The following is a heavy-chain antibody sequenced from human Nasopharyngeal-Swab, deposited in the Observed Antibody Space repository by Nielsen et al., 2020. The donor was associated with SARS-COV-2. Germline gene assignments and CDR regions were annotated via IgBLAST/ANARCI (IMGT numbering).Heavy chain of an antibody. CDR1: GGSFSGYY. Sequence: SETLSLTCAVYGGSFSGYYWSWIRQPPGKGLEWIGEINHSGSTNYNPSLKSRVTISVDTSKNQFSLKLSSVTAADTAVYYCASMTTVDLLAFDIWGQGTMVTVSS. J-gene: IGHJ3*02. D-gene: IGHD4-23*01. CDR2: INHSGST. CDR3: ASMTTVDLLAFDI. V-gene: IGHV4-34*01.